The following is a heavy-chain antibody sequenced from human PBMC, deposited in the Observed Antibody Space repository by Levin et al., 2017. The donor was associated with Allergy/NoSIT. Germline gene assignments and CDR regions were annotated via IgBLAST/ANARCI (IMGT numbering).Heavy chain of an antibody. CDR1: GFSLNTTGMC. V-gene: IGHV2-70*11. Sequence: VSGPTLVKPTQTLKLTCTFSGFSLNTTGMCVSWIRQPPGKALEWLARIDWDDDKYYRTSLKTRLTLSKDTSKNQVVLTVTNMDPVDTATYFCARTPLSSGFDLKFAFDIWGQGIMVTVSS. J-gene: IGHJ3*02. CDR3: ARTPLSSGFDLKFAFDI. D-gene: IGHD5-12*01. CDR2: IDWDDDK.